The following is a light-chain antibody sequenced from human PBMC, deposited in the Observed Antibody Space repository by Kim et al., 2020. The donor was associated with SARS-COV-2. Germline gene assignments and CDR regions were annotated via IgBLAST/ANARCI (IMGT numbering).Light chain of an antibody. J-gene: IGKJ4*01. Sequence: VSPGERATLSCRASQSVSSNLAWYQQKPGQAPRLLIYSALTRPTGVPGRFGGSGSGTEFTLTISSLQSEDFAVYYCQQYDKWPLTFGGGTKVDIK. CDR1: QSVSSN. CDR2: SAL. CDR3: QQYDKWPLT. V-gene: IGKV3-15*01.